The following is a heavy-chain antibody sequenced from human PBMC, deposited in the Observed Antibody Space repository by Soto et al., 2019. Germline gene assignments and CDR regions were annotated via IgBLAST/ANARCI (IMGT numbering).Heavy chain of an antibody. CDR3: ARLPPIRIAVAGVSAFDI. Sequence: SETLSLTCSVSGGSISSSSYYWGWIRQPPGKGLEWIGSIFYSGSAYYNPSLKSRVTISVDTSKNQFSLKLSSVTAADTAVYYCARLPPIRIAVAGVSAFDIWGQGTMVTVSS. CDR1: GGSISSSSYY. J-gene: IGHJ3*02. CDR2: IFYSGSA. D-gene: IGHD6-19*01. V-gene: IGHV4-39*01.